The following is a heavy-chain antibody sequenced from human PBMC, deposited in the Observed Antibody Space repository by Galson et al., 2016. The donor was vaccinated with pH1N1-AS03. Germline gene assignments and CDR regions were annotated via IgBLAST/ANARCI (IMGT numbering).Heavy chain of an antibody. Sequence: SVKVSCKATGYSFTGYYIHWVRQAPGQGLEWLGRISPNSGGTKYAQKFQGRVTMTTDTSISTAYMELRSLTSEDTAVYYCASSPDYSDTSVYYGTAYWGQGTLVTVSS. J-gene: IGHJ4*02. CDR1: GYSFTGYY. CDR3: ASSPDYSDTSVYYGTAY. D-gene: IGHD3-22*01. CDR2: ISPNSGGT. V-gene: IGHV1-2*06.